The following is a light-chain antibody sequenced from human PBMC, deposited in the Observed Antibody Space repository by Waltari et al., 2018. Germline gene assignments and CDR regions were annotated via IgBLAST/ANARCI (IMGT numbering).Light chain of an antibody. CDR3: QQYNSYPWT. CDR1: QSFTSW. V-gene: IGKV1-5*03. J-gene: IGKJ1*01. Sequence: DIQMTKSPSTLSASPGETVTITCRASQSFTSWLAWYQQKPGRAPKVLIYKASTVESGVPSRFSGSGSGTEFTLTISGLQPDDSATYYCQQYNSYPWTFGQGTKVEIK. CDR2: KAS.